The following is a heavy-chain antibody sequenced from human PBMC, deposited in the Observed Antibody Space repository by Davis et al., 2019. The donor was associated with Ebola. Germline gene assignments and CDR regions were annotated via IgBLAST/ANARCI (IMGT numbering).Heavy chain of an antibody. V-gene: IGHV4-59*01. CDR2: VDKDGNT. J-gene: IGHJ4*02. CDR1: GDSITSYF. CDR3: AKAGGGWFNYDS. Sequence: PSETLSLTRTVSGDSITSYFWNWIRKPPGKGLEWMAYVDKDGNTGYNPYLKSRATISMDTSKSQVSLELNSVTAADTAIYYCAKAGGGWFNYDSWGQGILVTVSS. D-gene: IGHD6-19*01.